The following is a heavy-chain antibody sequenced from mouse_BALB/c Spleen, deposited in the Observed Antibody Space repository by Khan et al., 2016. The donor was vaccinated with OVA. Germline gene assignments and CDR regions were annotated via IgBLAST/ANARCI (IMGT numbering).Heavy chain of an antibody. D-gene: IGHD1-1*01. CDR2: VSTGGSYT. Sequence: EVELVESGGDLVKPGGSLKLSCAASGFTFSTYGMSWVRQAPDKRLEWVATVSTGGSYTYYPDSVKGRFTISRDNANNNLYLQMHGMSTEDTAMFYCTRLAYYYDSEGFAYWGQGTLVTVSA. CDR3: TRLAYYYDSEGFAY. CDR1: GFTFSTYG. V-gene: IGHV5-6*01. J-gene: IGHJ3*01.